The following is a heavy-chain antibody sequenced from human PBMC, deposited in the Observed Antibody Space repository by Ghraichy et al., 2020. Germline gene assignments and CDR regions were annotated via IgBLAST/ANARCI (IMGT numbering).Heavy chain of an antibody. CDR3: ATWLAHHFDY. Sequence: GGSLRLSCTASGFTFSNHAMSWVRQRPGKGLEWVATIDGTTTNSHYADSVQGRFTISRDNSKNTLYLHMSSLRAEDTAVYHCATWLAHHFDYWGQGTLVTASS. J-gene: IGHJ4*02. CDR2: IDGTTTNS. V-gene: IGHV3-23*01. CDR1: GFTFSNHA. D-gene: IGHD6-19*01.